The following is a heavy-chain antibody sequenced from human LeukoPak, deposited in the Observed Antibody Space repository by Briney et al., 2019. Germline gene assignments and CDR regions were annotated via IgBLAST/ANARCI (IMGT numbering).Heavy chain of an antibody. V-gene: IGHV3-23*01. D-gene: IGHD2-21*01. J-gene: IGHJ3*02. Sequence: GGSLRLSCAASGFTFSSYAMSWVRQAPGKGLEWVSAISGSGGSTYYADSVKGRFTISRDNSKNTLYLQMNSLRAEDTAVYYCARVRTYSPTVLDAFDIWGQRTMVTVSS. CDR3: ARVRTYSPTVLDAFDI. CDR1: GFTFSSYA. CDR2: ISGSGGST.